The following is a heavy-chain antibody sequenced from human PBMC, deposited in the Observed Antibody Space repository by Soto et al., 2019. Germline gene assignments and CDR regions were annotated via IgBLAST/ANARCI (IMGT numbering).Heavy chain of an antibody. CDR3: ARGGGAYCGGDCWGAFDH. V-gene: IGHV3-53*01. CDR1: GVTVSSDY. Sequence: EVQLVESGGGLIQPGGSLSLSCAASGVTVSSDYMSWVRQAPGEGLEWVSVIYRAGTTYYADSVKGRFTISRDSSKNTLYLQMNSLRGEDTAMYYCARGGGAYCGGDCWGAFDHWGRGTLVTVSP. CDR2: IYRAGTT. J-gene: IGHJ4*02. D-gene: IGHD2-21*02.